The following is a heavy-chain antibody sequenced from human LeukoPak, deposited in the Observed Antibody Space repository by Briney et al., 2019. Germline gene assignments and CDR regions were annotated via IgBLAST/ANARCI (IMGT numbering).Heavy chain of an antibody. J-gene: IGHJ4*02. CDR1: GFTFSSYA. CDR3: AKLWVVALIEG. D-gene: IGHD2-15*01. CDR2: ISGSGGST. V-gene: IGHV3-23*01. Sequence: PGGSLRLSCAASGFTFSSYAMSWVGQAPGKGLDWVSAISGSGGSTYYADSVKGRFTISRDNSKNALYLQMNSLRAEDTAVYYCAKLWVVALIEGWGQGTLVTVSS.